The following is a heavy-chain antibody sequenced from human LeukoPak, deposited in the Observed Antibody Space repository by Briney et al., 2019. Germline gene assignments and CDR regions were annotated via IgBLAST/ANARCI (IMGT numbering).Heavy chain of an antibody. Sequence: SETLSLTCAVYGGPFSGYYWSWIRQPPGKGLEWIGEINHSGSTNYNPSLKSRVTISVDTSKNQFSLKLSSVTAADTAVYYCARRRAVAGRFDYWGQGTLVTVSS. J-gene: IGHJ4*02. D-gene: IGHD6-19*01. CDR2: INHSGST. CDR1: GGPFSGYY. V-gene: IGHV4-34*01. CDR3: ARRRAVAGRFDY.